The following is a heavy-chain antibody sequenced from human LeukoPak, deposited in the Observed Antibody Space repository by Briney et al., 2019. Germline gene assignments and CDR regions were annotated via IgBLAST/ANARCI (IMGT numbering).Heavy chain of an antibody. V-gene: IGHV4-4*02. CDR3: AGDHSSSWNEYFQH. Sequence: SGTLSLTCAVSGGSISSSNWWSWVRQPPGEGLEWIGEIYHSGSTNYNPSLKSRVTISVDKSKNQFSLKLSSVTAADTAVYYCAGDHSSSWNEYFQHWGQGTLVTVSS. CDR1: GGSISSSNW. CDR2: IYHSGST. D-gene: IGHD6-13*01. J-gene: IGHJ1*01.